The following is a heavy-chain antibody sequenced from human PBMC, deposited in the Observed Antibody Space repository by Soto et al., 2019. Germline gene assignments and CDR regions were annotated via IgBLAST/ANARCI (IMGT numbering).Heavy chain of an antibody. CDR1: GFTVSSNY. Sequence: GGSLRLSCAASGFTVSSNYMSWVRQAPGKGLEWVSVIYSGGSTYYADSVKGRFTISRDHSKNTLYLQMNSLRAEDTAVYYCAKDRGRTIITTVGHWGQGPLVTVSS. J-gene: IGHJ4*02. D-gene: IGHD3-10*01. CDR3: AKDRGRTIITTVGH. V-gene: IGHV3-53*01. CDR2: IYSGGST.